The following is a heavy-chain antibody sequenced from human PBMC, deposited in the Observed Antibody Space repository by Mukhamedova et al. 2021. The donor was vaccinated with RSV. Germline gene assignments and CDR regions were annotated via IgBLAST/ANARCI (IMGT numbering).Heavy chain of an antibody. V-gene: IGHV6-1*01. CDR2: TYYRSKWYH. CDR3: ARDFDY. Sequence: GRTYYRSKWYHDYAVSVKSRITINPDTSKNQFSLHPNSVTPEDTAVYFCARDFDYWGQGTLVTVSS. J-gene: IGHJ4*02.